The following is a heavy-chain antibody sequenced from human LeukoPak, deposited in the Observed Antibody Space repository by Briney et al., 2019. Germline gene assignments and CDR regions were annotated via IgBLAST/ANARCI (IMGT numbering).Heavy chain of an antibody. CDR3: ARDNTLGYCSSTSCPHPGGAFDI. CDR2: IYYSGST. CDR1: GGSISNNY. Sequence: KASETLSLTCTVSGGSISNNYWSWIRQPPGKGLEWIGYIYYSGSTNYNPSLKSRVTISVDTSKNQFSLKLNSVTAADTAVYYCARDNTLGYCSSTSCPHPGGAFDIWGQGTMVTVSS. D-gene: IGHD2-2*01. V-gene: IGHV4-59*01. J-gene: IGHJ3*02.